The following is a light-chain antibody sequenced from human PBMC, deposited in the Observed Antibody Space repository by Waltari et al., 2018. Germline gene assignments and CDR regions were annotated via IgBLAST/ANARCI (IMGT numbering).Light chain of an antibody. CDR1: PNILYSSNNKNY. Sequence: DIVMTQSPASLVVCLGERATINCKSSPNILYSSNNKNYLGWYQQKPGHPPKLLIYWASTRESGVPDRFSGSGSGTDFTLTISSLQAEDVAVYYCQQYYSVPWTFGQGTKVEIK. CDR3: QQYYSVPWT. J-gene: IGKJ1*01. V-gene: IGKV4-1*01. CDR2: WAS.